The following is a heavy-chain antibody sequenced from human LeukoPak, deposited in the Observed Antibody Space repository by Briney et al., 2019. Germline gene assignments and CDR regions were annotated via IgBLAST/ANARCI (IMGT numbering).Heavy chain of an antibody. CDR3: ASRYCSGGSCYYGDAFDI. V-gene: IGHV1-2*02. D-gene: IGHD2-15*01. CDR1: GYTFTGYY. CDR2: INPNSGGT. Sequence: ASVKVSCKASGYTFTGYYMHWVRQAPGQGLEWMGWINPNSGGTNYAQKFQGRVTMTRGTSISTAYMELSRLRSDDTAVYYCASRYCSGGSCYYGDAFDIWGQGTMVTVSS. J-gene: IGHJ3*02.